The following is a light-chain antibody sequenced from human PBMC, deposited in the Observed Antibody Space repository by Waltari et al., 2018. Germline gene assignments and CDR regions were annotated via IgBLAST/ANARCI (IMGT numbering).Light chain of an antibody. V-gene: IGKV3-20*01. CDR3: QQYSSSPRT. CDR2: GTS. Sequence: EIVLTQSPGTLSLSPGERATLSCRASQYVNINYLAWYQQKPGQAPRPRMLGTSSRATGIPDRFSGSGSGTDFTLTISRLEPEDFAVYYCQQYSSSPRTFGQGTNLEIK. J-gene: IGKJ2*02. CDR1: QYVNINY.